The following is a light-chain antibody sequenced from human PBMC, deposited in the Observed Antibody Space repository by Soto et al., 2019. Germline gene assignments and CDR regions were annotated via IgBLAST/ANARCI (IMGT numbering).Light chain of an antibody. CDR1: QSVFSS. Sequence: EIVLTQSPGTLSLSPGERATLSCRASQSVFSSLAWYQQKPGQAPRLLIYGAATRATGIPARFSGSGSGTEFTLIISSLQSEDFAVYFCQQYHNWPAFGQGTKVDIK. CDR3: QQYHNWPA. CDR2: GAA. V-gene: IGKV3-15*01. J-gene: IGKJ1*01.